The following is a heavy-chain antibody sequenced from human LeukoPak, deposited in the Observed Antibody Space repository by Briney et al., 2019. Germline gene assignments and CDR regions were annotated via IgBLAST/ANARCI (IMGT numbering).Heavy chain of an antibody. CDR2: INPNIGGT. D-gene: IGHD5-24*01. J-gene: IGHJ4*02. Sequence: ASVKVSCKASGYTFTSYYMHWVRQAPGQGLEWMGRINPNIGGTNYAQKFQGRVTMTRDTSISTAYMELSRLRSDDTAVYYCARELVATINYWGQGTLVTVSS. CDR1: GYTFTSYY. V-gene: IGHV1-2*06. CDR3: ARELVATINY.